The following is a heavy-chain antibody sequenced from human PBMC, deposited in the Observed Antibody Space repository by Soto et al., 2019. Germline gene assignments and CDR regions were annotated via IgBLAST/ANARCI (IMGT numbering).Heavy chain of an antibody. J-gene: IGHJ4*02. CDR2: IYPSDSDT. D-gene: IGHD4-17*01. CDR1: GYTFTIYW. Sequence: GESLKISCQVSGYTFTIYWIGWVRQMPGKGLEWMGIIYPSDSDTRYSPSFQGQVTTSADQSINTAYLQWDSLKASDTAIYYCARPANTVADHFDLWGQGTPVTVSS. CDR3: ARPANTVADHFDL. V-gene: IGHV5-51*01.